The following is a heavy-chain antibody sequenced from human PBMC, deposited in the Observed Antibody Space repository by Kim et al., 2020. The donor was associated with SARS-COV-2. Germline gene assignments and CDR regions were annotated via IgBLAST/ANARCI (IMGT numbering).Heavy chain of an antibody. V-gene: IGHV1-3*01. CDR2: IHGYNGNT. CDR1: GYTFTHYS. J-gene: IGHJ4*02. Sequence: ASVKVSCKASGYTFTHYSMHWVRQAPGQRLEWLGWIHGYNGNTHYSLKLQGRVAITSDTSASTVYLELSSLRSEDAALYYCARPFNYNDVLEYWGQGSLVTVSS. D-gene: IGHD1-20*01. CDR3: ARPFNYNDVLEY.